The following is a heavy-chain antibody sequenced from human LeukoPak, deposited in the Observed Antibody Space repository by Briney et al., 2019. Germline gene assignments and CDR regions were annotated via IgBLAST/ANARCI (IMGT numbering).Heavy chain of an antibody. Sequence: PGGSLRLSCAASGFTFSSYAMTWVRQAPGKGLEWVPAITGSGDSAYYSDSVRGRFTISRDQSKSTVYLQMTSLRAEDTAVFYCAKGTTDYDASDPLDFWGQGTLVTVSS. V-gene: IGHV3-23*01. D-gene: IGHD3-16*01. CDR3: AKGTTDYDASDPLDF. J-gene: IGHJ4*02. CDR1: GFTFSSYA. CDR2: ITGSGDSA.